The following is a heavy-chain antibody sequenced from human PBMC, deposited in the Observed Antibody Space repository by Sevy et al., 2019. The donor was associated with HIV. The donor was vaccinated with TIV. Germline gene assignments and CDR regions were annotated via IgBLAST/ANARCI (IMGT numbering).Heavy chain of an antibody. J-gene: IGHJ6*02. CDR1: GYTFTSYD. V-gene: IGHV1-8*01. D-gene: IGHD3-10*01. Sequence: ASVKVSCKASGYTFTSYDINWVRQATGQGLEWMGWMNPNSGNTGYAQKFQGRVTMTRNTSISTAYMELSSLRSEDTAVYYCARGPPRNPDHFGTYYYGSGSQNPYYYYGMDVWGQGTTVTVSS. CDR2: MNPNSGNT. CDR3: ARGPPRNPDHFGTYYYGSGSQNPYYYYGMDV.